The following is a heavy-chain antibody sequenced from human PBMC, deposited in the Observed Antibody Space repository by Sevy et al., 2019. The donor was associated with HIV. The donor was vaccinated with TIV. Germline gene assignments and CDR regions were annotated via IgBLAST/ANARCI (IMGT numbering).Heavy chain of an antibody. D-gene: IGHD2-8*01. CDR2: LSFGCGEI. CDR1: GFTFSKYS. V-gene: IGHV3-23*01. CDR3: AREGCTKPHDY. J-gene: IGHJ4*02. Sequence: GESLKISCAASGFTFSKYSMSWVRQPPGKGLEGVSTLSFGCGEINHADSVKGRFTISRDNSKNSLYLQMNNLRADDTAVYYCAREGCTKPHDYWGQGTLVTVSS.